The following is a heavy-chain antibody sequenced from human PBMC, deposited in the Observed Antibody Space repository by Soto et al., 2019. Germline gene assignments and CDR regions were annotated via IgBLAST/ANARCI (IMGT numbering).Heavy chain of an antibody. D-gene: IGHD2-8*01. Sequence: EVQLVESGGGLVQPGGSLRLSCAASGFTFSSYWMNWVRQAPGKGLEWVANIKQDGREKYYADSVKGRFTISRDNAKNSRYLQMTSQRAEATAVYYCTRDRVTYCTNGVWYNYDNYNGMDVWGQGTTVTVSS. CDR1: GFTFSSYW. J-gene: IGHJ6*02. CDR3: TRDRVTYCTNGVWYNYDNYNGMDV. CDR2: IKQDGREK. V-gene: IGHV3-7*03.